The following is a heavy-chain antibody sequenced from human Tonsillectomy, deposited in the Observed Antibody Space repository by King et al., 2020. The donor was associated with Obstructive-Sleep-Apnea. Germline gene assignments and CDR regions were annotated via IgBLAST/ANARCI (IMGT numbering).Heavy chain of an antibody. CDR2: MYYSGNT. D-gene: IGHD5-12*01. CDR1: GASLSNYY. CDR3: ARHRGVEDYGGYGDYFDY. V-gene: IGHV4-59*08. Sequence: VQLQESGPGLVKPSETLSLTCTVSGASLSNYYWSWIRQPPGKGLEWIGYMYYSGNTNFNPSLKSRVTISADTSKIQFSLRLSSVTAADTAVYYCARHRGVEDYGGYGDYFDYWGQGTLVIVSS. J-gene: IGHJ4*02.